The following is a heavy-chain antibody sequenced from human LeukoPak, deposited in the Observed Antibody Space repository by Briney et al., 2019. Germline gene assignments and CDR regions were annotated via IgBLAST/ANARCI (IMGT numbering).Heavy chain of an antibody. CDR1: GYTFTSYY. V-gene: IGHV1-8*01. Sequence: ASVKVSCKASGYTFTSYYINWVRQATGQGLEWMGWMNPYSGNTGYAQKFQGRVTMTRNTSISTAFMELSSRRSEDTAVYYCARGLPYGSGRSAVFDPWGQGTLVTVSS. J-gene: IGHJ5*02. D-gene: IGHD3-10*01. CDR3: ARGLPYGSGRSAVFDP. CDR2: MNPYSGNT.